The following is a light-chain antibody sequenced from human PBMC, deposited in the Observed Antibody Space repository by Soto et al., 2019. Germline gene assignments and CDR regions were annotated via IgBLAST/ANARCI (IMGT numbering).Light chain of an antibody. J-gene: IGKJ1*01. Sequence: DLQMTQSPSSVSASVGDRVTITCRASQDISSWVAWYQQKPGKAPKFLIYAASTLQSGVPSRFSGSGSGTDFTLTISSLQPEDFATYFCQQAHSFPWTFGQGTKVEIK. CDR2: AAS. V-gene: IGKV1-12*02. CDR1: QDISSW. CDR3: QQAHSFPWT.